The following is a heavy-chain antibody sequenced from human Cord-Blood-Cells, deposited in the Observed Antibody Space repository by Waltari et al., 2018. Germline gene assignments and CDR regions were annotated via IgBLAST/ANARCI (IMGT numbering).Heavy chain of an antibody. Sequence: QVQLQQWGAGLLKPSETLSLTCAVYGGSFSGYYWSWIRQPPGKGLEWIGEINHSGSTNYNPSLKSRVTISVDTAKNQCSLKLSSVTAADTAVYYCARKRWGGAFDIWGQGTMVTVSS. CDR3: ARKRWGGAFDI. CDR1: GGSFSGYY. CDR2: INHSGST. V-gene: IGHV4-34*01. D-gene: IGHD7-27*01. J-gene: IGHJ3*02.